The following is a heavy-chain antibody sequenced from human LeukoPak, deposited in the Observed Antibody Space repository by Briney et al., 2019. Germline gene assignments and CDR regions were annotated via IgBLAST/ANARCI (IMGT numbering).Heavy chain of an antibody. V-gene: IGHV4-34*01. CDR3: ARAITIFGVVIFDY. J-gene: IGHJ4*02. CDR2: INHSGST. Sequence: SETLSLTCAVYGGSFSGYYWSWIRQPPGKGLEWIGEINHSGSTNYNPSLKSRVTISVDTSKNQFSLKLSSVTAADTAVYYCARAITIFGVVIFDYWGQGTLVTVSS. CDR1: GGSFSGYY. D-gene: IGHD3-3*01.